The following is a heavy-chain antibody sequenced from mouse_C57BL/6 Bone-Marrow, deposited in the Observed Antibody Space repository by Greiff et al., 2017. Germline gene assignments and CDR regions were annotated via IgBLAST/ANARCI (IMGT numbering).Heavy chain of an antibody. V-gene: IGHV5-16*01. Sequence: EVKVVESEGGLVQPGSSMKLSCTASGFTFSDYYMAWVRQVPEKGLEWVANINYDGSSTYYLDSLKSRFIISRDNAKNILYLQMSSLKSEDTATYYCARHYGSSYFYAMDYWGPGTSVPVSS. CDR2: INYDGSST. D-gene: IGHD1-1*01. CDR3: ARHYGSSYFYAMDY. J-gene: IGHJ4*01. CDR1: GFTFSDYY.